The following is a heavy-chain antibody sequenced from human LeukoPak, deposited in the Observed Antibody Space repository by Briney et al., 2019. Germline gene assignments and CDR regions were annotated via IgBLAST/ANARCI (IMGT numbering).Heavy chain of an antibody. V-gene: IGHV3-30-3*01. CDR2: ISYDGSNK. CDR3: ARAGIVLMVYAIFDY. Sequence: QPGGSLRLSCAASGFTFSSYAMHWVRQAPGKGLEWVAVISYDGSNKYYADSVKGRFTISRDNSKNTLYLQMNSLRAEDTAVYYCARAGIVLMVYAIFDYWGQGTLVTVSS. D-gene: IGHD2-8*01. J-gene: IGHJ4*02. CDR1: GFTFSSYA.